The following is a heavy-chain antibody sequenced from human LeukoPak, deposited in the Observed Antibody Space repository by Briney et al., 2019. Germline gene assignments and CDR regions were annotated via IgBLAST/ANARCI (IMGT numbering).Heavy chain of an antibody. D-gene: IGHD1-1*01. CDR2: INHSGST. J-gene: IGHJ3*02. CDR3: ARTGTAGIYDAFDI. V-gene: IGHV4-34*01. Sequence: KASETLSLTCAVYGGSFSGYYWSWIRQPPRKGLEWIGEINHSGSTNYNPSLKSRVTISVDTSKNQFSLKLSSVTAADTAVYYCARTGTAGIYDAFDIWGQGTMVTVSS. CDR1: GGSFSGYY.